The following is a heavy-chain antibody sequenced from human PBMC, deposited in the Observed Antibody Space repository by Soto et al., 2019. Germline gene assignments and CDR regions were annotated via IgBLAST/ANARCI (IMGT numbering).Heavy chain of an antibody. Sequence: QVQLVQSGAEVKKPGASVKVSCKASGYTFTGYYIHWVRQAPGQGLEWMGWINPNSGGTKYPQKFQSRVTMTRDTSIRTLYMSLTGLKSDDTAVYFCARDLAKGGGSAGFDYWGQGTLVAVSS. J-gene: IGHJ4*02. CDR1: GYTFTGYY. D-gene: IGHD2-15*01. CDR2: INPNSGGT. CDR3: ARDLAKGGGSAGFDY. V-gene: IGHV1-2*02.